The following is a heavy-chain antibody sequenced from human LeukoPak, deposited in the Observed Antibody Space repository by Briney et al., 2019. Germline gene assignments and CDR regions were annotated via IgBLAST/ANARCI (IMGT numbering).Heavy chain of an antibody. D-gene: IGHD6-19*01. CDR2: ISSNGGST. CDR1: GFTFSSYA. CDR3: ARDQDSSGWYGGNYFDY. V-gene: IGHV3-64*01. J-gene: IGHJ4*02. Sequence: TGGSLRLSRAASGFTFSSYAMHWVRQAPGKGLEYVSAISSNGGSTYYANSVKGRFTISRDNSKNTLYLQMGSLRAEDMAVYYCARDQDSSGWYGGNYFDYWGQGTLVTVSS.